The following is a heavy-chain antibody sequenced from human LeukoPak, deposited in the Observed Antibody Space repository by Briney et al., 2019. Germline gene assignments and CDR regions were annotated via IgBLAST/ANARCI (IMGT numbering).Heavy chain of an antibody. D-gene: IGHD6-13*01. CDR1: GFTFSSYS. CDR3: AGLQLVRHPDWFDP. V-gene: IGHV3-21*01. Sequence: PGGSLRLSCAASGFTFSSYSMNWVRQAPGKGLEWVSSISSSSSYIYYADSAKGRFTISRDNAKNSLYLQMNSLRAEDTAVYYCAGLQLVRHPDWFDPWGQGTLVTVSS. CDR2: ISSSSSYI. J-gene: IGHJ5*02.